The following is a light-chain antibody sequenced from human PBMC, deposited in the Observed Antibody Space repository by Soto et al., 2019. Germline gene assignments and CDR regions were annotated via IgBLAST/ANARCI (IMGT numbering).Light chain of an antibody. J-gene: IGLJ1*01. Sequence: QSALTQPPSASGSPGQSVTISCSGTSSDVGAYNYVSWYQQHPGKVPKLMVYEVNKRPSGVPDRFSGSKSGNTASLTVSGLQAEDEDDYYCTSYAGCNTVFGTGTKLTVL. CDR3: TSYAGCNTV. CDR1: SSDVGAYNY. V-gene: IGLV2-8*01. CDR2: EVN.